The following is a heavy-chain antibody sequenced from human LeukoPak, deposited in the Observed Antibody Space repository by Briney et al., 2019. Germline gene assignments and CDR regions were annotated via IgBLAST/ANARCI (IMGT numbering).Heavy chain of an antibody. D-gene: IGHD1-20*01. V-gene: IGHV3-23*01. CDR2: ISGSGGST. J-gene: IGHJ4*02. CDR3: AGRYKWNAGFDY. Sequence: PGGSLRLSCAAAGFTFSSYVMSWVRQAPGKGREWVSDISGSGGSTNYADSVKGRFTISRDNSKNTLYLQMNSLRAEDTAVYYCAGRYKWNAGFDYWGQGTLVTVSS. CDR1: GFTFSSYV.